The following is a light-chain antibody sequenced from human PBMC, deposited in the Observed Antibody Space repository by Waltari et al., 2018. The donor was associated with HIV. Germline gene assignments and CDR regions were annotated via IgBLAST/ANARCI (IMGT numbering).Light chain of an antibody. J-gene: IGLJ2*01. V-gene: IGLV1-40*01. Sequence: QSVLTQPPSVSGAPGQRVTISCTGTTSNIGAGYDVHWYQQLPGTAPKRLVCGNTNRPSGVTDRFSGSKSGTSASLAITGLQAGDEGDYYCQAYDNALSGSLFGGGTKVTVL. CDR1: TSNIGAGYD. CDR3: QAYDNALSGSL. CDR2: GNT.